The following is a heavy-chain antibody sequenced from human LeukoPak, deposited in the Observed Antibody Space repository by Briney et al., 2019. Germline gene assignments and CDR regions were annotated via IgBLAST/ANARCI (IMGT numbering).Heavy chain of an antibody. CDR2: ISSDGSST. D-gene: IGHD3-22*01. V-gene: IGHV3-74*01. CDR3: AREGMHDSSGYYPIGGSYYFDH. Sequence: GGSLRLSCAASGFTFSSYWMHWVRQAPGKGLVWVSRISSDGSSTSYADFVKGRFTLSRDNSKNTLYLQMNSLRVEDTAVYYCAREGMHDSSGYYPIGGSYYFDHWGQGTLVTVSS. J-gene: IGHJ4*02. CDR1: GFTFSSYW.